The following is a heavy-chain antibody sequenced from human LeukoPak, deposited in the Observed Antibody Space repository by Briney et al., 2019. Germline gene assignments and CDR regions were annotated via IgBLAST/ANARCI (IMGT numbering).Heavy chain of an antibody. CDR2: VIPIFGIA. V-gene: IGHV1-69*04. J-gene: IGHJ4*02. CDR1: GGTFSSYA. Sequence: SVKVSCKASGGTFSSYAISWVRQAPGQGLEWMGRVIPIFGIANYAQKFQGRVTITADKSTSTAYMELSSLRSEDTAVYYCARYYYDSSGFSQTFFDCWGQGTLVTVSS. CDR3: ARYYYDSSGFSQTFFDC. D-gene: IGHD3-22*01.